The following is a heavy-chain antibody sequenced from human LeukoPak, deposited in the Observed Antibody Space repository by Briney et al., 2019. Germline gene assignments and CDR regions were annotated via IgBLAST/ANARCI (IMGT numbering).Heavy chain of an antibody. J-gene: IGHJ4*02. CDR3: AGRYSSSWYMD. D-gene: IGHD6-13*01. Sequence: SETLSLTCTVSGGSISSYYWSWIRQPPGKGLEWIGYIYYSGSTNYNPSLKSRVTISVDTSKNQFSLKLSSVTAADTAVYYCAGRYSSSWYMDWGQGTLVTVSS. CDR2: IYYSGST. V-gene: IGHV4-59*01. CDR1: GGSISSYY.